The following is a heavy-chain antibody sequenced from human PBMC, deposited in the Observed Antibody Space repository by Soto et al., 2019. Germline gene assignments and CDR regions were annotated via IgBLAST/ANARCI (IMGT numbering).Heavy chain of an antibody. Sequence: PSETLSLTYTVSGVSISSYYWSWIRQPPGKGLEWIGYIYYSGSTNYNPSLKSRVTISVDTSKNQFSLKLSSVTAADTAVYYCARVFSDSSSFFDPWGQGTLVTVSS. D-gene: IGHD6-13*01. CDR2: IYYSGST. CDR1: GVSISSYY. CDR3: ARVFSDSSSFFDP. J-gene: IGHJ5*02. V-gene: IGHV4-59*01.